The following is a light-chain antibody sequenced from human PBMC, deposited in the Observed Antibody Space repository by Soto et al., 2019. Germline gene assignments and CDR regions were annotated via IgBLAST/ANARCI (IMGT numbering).Light chain of an antibody. V-gene: IGKV3-20*01. CDR2: GAS. Sequence: EIVLTQSPGTLSLSPGERATLSCRASQSVSSSYLAWYQQKPGQAPRLLIYGASSRATGIPDRFSGSGSGTDFALTISSREPDDFAVYYCQRYGSSRPYTFGQGTKLEIK. J-gene: IGKJ2*01. CDR3: QRYGSSRPYT. CDR1: QSVSSSY.